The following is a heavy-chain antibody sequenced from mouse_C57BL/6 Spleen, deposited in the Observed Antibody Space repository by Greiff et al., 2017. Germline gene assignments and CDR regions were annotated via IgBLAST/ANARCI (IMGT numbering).Heavy chain of an antibody. Sequence: EVQLQQSGPELVKPGASVKISCKASGYSFTGYYMNWVKQSPEKSLEWIGEINPSTGGTTYNQKFKAKATLTVDKSSSTAYMQLKSLTSEDSAVYYCARCLITTVVEPFDYWGQGTTLTVSS. CDR3: ARCLITTVVEPFDY. D-gene: IGHD1-1*01. J-gene: IGHJ2*01. V-gene: IGHV1-42*01. CDR1: GYSFTGYY. CDR2: INPSTGGT.